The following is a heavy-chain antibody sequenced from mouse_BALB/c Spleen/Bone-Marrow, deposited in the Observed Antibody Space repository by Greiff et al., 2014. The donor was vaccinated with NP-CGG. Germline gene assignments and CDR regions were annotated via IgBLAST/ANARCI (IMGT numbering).Heavy chain of an antibody. Sequence: VQLQQSGPELVKPGASMRISCKASGYSFTGYTMNWVKQSHGKNLEWIGLINPYNGGTSYNQKFKGKATLTVDKSSSTAYMELLNLTTEDPAVYYCARGDYYGSSSFAYWGQGTLVTVSA. CDR3: ARGDYYGSSSFAY. CDR2: INPYNGGT. V-gene: IGHV1-18*01. J-gene: IGHJ3*01. CDR1: GYSFTGYT. D-gene: IGHD1-1*01.